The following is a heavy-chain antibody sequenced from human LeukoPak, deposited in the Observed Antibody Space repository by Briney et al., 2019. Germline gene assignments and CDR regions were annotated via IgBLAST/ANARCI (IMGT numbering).Heavy chain of an antibody. J-gene: IGHJ4*02. CDR2: IYTSGST. CDR3: ATSYYDSSGYYYV. V-gene: IGHV4-4*07. Sequence: SETLSLTCTVSGGSISSYYWSWIRQPAGKGLEWIGRIYTSGSTNYNPSLKSRVTTSVDTSKNQFSLKLSSVTAADTAAYYCATSYYDSSGYYYVGGQGTLVTVSS. D-gene: IGHD3-22*01. CDR1: GGSISSYY.